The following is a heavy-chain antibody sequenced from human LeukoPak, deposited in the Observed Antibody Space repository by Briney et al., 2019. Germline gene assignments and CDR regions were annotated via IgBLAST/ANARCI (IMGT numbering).Heavy chain of an antibody. V-gene: IGHV3-11*01. Sequence: GESLKISCAASGFTFSDYYMSWIRQAPGKGLEWVSYISGSGDSKFYADSVKGRFTISRDNAKNSLYLQMNSLRAEDTAVYYCARRTYSNYFFDYWGQGTLVTVSS. D-gene: IGHD4-11*01. CDR1: GFTFSDYY. J-gene: IGHJ4*02. CDR3: ARRTYSNYFFDY. CDR2: ISGSGDSK.